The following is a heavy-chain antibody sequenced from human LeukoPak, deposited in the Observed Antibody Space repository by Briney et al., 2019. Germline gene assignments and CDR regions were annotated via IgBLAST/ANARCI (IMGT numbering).Heavy chain of an antibody. CDR1: GYIFTTSW. J-gene: IGHJ4*02. Sequence: GESLKISCKGSGYIFTTSWIGWVRQMPGKGPEWMGIIHPRDSDTRYRPSFQGQVTISADKSISTAYLHWNSLKASDTAMYYCARGIEAAAVTEFDYWGQGTLVTVSS. CDR2: IHPRDSDT. V-gene: IGHV5-51*01. D-gene: IGHD6-13*01. CDR3: ARGIEAAAVTEFDY.